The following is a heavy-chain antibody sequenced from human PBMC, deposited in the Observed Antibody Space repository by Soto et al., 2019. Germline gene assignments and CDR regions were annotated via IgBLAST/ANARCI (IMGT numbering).Heavy chain of an antibody. CDR2: IRSKANSYAT. J-gene: IGHJ4*02. D-gene: IGHD2-15*01. V-gene: IGHV3-73*01. CDR3: TSSGRNFAG. Sequence: EVQLVESGGGLVQPGGSLKLSCAASGFTFSGSAMHWVRQASGKGLEWVGRIRSKANSYATAYAASVKGRFTISRDDSKNTAYLQMNSLKTEDTAVYDCTSSGRNFAGWGQGTLVTVSS. CDR1: GFTFSGSA.